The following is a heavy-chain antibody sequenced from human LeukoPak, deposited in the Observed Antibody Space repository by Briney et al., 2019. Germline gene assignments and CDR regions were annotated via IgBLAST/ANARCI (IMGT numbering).Heavy chain of an antibody. J-gene: IGHJ3*02. D-gene: IGHD2-8*01. V-gene: IGHV1-8*01. CDR1: GYAFTSYD. CDR2: MNPNSGNT. Sequence: ASVKVSCKASGYAFTSYDINWVRQATGQGLEWMGWMNPNSGNTGYAQKFQGRVTMTRNTSISTAYMELSSLRSEDTAVYYCATSTKAYDAFVIWGQWTMVTVSS. CDR3: ATSTKAYDAFVI.